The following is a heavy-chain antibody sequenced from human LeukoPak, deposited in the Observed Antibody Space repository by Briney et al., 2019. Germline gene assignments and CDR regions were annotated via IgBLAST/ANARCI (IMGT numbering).Heavy chain of an antibody. V-gene: IGHV7-4-1*02. CDR2: INTNTGNP. J-gene: IGHJ6*03. D-gene: IGHD6-19*01. CDR3: ARPSATYSSGWFFDYYMDV. CDR1: GYTFTSYG. Sequence: GASVKVSCKASGYTFTSYGISWVRQAPGQGLEWMGWINTNTGNPTYAQGFTGRFVFSLDTSVSTAYLQISSLKAEDTAVYYCARPSATYSSGWFFDYYMDVWGKGTTVTVSS.